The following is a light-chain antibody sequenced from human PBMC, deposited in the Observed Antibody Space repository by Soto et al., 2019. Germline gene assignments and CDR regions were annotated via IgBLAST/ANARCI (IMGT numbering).Light chain of an antibody. J-gene: IGKJ1*01. CDR3: QQYKSYWT. CDR2: KAS. CDR1: QTISSW. V-gene: IGKV1-5*03. Sequence: DIQMPQSPSTLSGSVGDRVTITCRAIQTISSWLAWYQQTPGKAPKLLIYKASTLKSGVPSRFSGSASATEFTLSISSLQPDDVATYYCQQYKSYWTFGQGTKVDIK.